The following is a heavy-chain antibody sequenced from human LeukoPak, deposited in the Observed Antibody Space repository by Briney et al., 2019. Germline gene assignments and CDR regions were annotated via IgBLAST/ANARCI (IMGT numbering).Heavy chain of an antibody. D-gene: IGHD6-13*01. Sequence: GGSLRLSCAASGLRFGSYWMNWVRQAPGKGLEWVAVISYDGSNKYYADSVKGRFTISRDNSKNTLYLQMNSLRAEDTAVYYCARDAAAAGTPDYWGQGTLVTVSS. CDR3: ARDAAAAGTPDY. CDR1: GLRFGSYW. V-gene: IGHV3-30-3*01. CDR2: ISYDGSNK. J-gene: IGHJ4*02.